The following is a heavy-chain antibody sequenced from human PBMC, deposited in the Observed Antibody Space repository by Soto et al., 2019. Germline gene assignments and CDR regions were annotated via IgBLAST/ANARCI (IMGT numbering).Heavy chain of an antibody. CDR3: TRGSSEEMATMHYFDF. D-gene: IGHD5-12*01. Sequence: GASVKVSCKVSGYTLTELSMHWVRQAPGKGLEWMGGFDPEDGETIYAQKFQGRVTMTEDTSTDTAYMELSSLRSEDTAVYYCTRGSSEEMATMHYFDFWGQGTLVTVSS. V-gene: IGHV1-24*01. CDR1: GYTLTELS. J-gene: IGHJ4*02. CDR2: FDPEDGET.